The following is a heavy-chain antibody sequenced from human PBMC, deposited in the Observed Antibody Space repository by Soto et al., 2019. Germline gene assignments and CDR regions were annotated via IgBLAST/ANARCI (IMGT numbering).Heavy chain of an antibody. V-gene: IGHV1-69*13. CDR1: GGVFRRYA. Sequence: SVKVSCKVSGGVFRRYAISWVRQAPGQGLEWLGGIVPIFGTTNYAQKFQGRVTIVADESTSTAYMDLSSLRSDDTAVYYCATPDDGSSHSNHRYYYALDLWGQGTTVTVSS. CDR2: IVPIFGTT. D-gene: IGHD1-1*01. J-gene: IGHJ6*02. CDR3: ATPDDGSSHSNHRYYYALDL.